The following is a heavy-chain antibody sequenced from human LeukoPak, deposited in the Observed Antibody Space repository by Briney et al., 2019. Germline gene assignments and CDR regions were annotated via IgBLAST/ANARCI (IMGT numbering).Heavy chain of an antibody. CDR2: IPYDGSNK. D-gene: IGHD3-9*01. CDR3: AKGYYFDILSGYSSLDS. V-gene: IGHV3-30*04. CDR1: GFTFSSYA. J-gene: IGHJ4*02. Sequence: PGGSLRLSCAASGFTFSSYAMHWVRQAPGKGLEWVALIPYDGSNKYYADSVKGRFTVSRDDSKNTLYLQMNSLRAEDTAAYYCAKGYYFDILSGYSSLDSWGQGTLVTVSS.